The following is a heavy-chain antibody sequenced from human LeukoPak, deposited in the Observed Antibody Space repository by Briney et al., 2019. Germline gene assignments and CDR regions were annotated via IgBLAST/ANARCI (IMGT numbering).Heavy chain of an antibody. Sequence: GASVKVSCKASGGTFSSYAISWVRQAPGQGLEWMGRIIPILGIANYAQKFQGRVTITADKSTSTAYMELSSLRSEDTAVYYCARGYGDYDGFFDYWGQGTLVTVSS. CDR1: GGTFSSYA. J-gene: IGHJ4*02. CDR2: IIPILGIA. CDR3: ARGYGDYDGFFDY. D-gene: IGHD4-17*01. V-gene: IGHV1-69*04.